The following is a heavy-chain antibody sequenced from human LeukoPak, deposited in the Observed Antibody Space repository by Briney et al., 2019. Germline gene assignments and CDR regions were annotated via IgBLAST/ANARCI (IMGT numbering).Heavy chain of an antibody. Sequence: GGSLRLSCAASGFTFSSYAMGWVRQAPGKGLEWVSSIGGSGGGTYYADSVKGRFTISRDNSNNTLYLQMNSLRAEDTALYYCAKLTLLGYCSGGSCYDRRVFDYWGQGTLVTVSS. D-gene: IGHD2-15*01. J-gene: IGHJ4*02. CDR2: IGGSGGGT. CDR1: GFTFSSYA. CDR3: AKLTLLGYCSGGSCYDRRVFDY. V-gene: IGHV3-23*01.